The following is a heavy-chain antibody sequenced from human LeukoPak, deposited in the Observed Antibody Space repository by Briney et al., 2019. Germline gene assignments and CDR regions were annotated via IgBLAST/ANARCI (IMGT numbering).Heavy chain of an antibody. Sequence: GASVKVSCKASGYTFTSYGISWVRQAPGQGLEWMGGIIPIFGTANYAQKFQGRVTITADKSTSTAYMELSSLRSEDTAVYYCASGYYDFWSGYSGKGDYWGQGTLVTVSS. CDR1: GYTFTSYG. V-gene: IGHV1-69*06. CDR3: ASGYYDFWSGYSGKGDY. CDR2: IIPIFGTA. D-gene: IGHD3-3*01. J-gene: IGHJ4*02.